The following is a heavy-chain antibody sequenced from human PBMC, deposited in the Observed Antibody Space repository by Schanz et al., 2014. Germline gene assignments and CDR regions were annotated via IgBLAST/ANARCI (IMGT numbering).Heavy chain of an antibody. CDR3: ARDTLRSLEWSGGMDV. Sequence: QVQLQESGPGLVKPSQTLSLTCTVSGGSISSGGYYWSWIRQHPGKGLEWIGYIYYSGSTYSNPSLKSRVTISVDTSKNQFSLKLGSVTAADTAVYYCARDTLRSLEWSGGMDVWGQGTTVTVSS. CDR1: GGSISSGGYY. J-gene: IGHJ6*02. D-gene: IGHD3-3*01. V-gene: IGHV4-31*03. CDR2: IYYSGST.